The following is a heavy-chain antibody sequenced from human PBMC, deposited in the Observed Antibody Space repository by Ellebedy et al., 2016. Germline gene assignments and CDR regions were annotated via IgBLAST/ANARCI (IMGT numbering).Heavy chain of an antibody. D-gene: IGHD1-26*01. Sequence: ASVKVSXXASGYTFTDYHIHWMRQAPGQGLEWMGWINPNSGGTNFAQKVQGRVTMTTDTSTTTAYMELRSLRYDDTAVYYCARDSGSSYGDAFDIWGQGTMVTVFS. J-gene: IGHJ3*02. CDR2: INPNSGGT. V-gene: IGHV1-2*02. CDR1: GYTFTDYH. CDR3: ARDSGSSYGDAFDI.